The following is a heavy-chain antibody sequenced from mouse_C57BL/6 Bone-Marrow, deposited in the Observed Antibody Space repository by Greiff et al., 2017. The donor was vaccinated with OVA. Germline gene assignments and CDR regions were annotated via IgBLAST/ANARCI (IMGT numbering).Heavy chain of an antibody. CDR3: TKAYYSNYGAY. J-gene: IGHJ3*01. D-gene: IGHD2-5*01. V-gene: IGHV1-15*01. Sequence: QVHVKQSGAELVRPGASVTLSCKASGYTFTDYEMHWVKQTPVHGLEWIGAIDPETGGTAYNQKFKGKAILTADKSSSTAYMELRSLTSEDSAVYYCTKAYYSNYGAYWGQGTLVTVSA. CDR1: GYTFTDYE. CDR2: IDPETGGT.